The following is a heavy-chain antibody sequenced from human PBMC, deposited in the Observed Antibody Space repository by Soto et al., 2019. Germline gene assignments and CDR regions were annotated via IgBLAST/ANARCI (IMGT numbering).Heavy chain of an antibody. D-gene: IGHD3-10*01. V-gene: IGHV3-30-3*01. J-gene: IGHJ4*02. Sequence: QVQLVESGGGVVQPGRSLRLSCAASGFTFSSYAMHWVRRAPGKGLEGMAVMSYDGSNKYYADSVKGRFTISRDNSKNPLYLQMNSLRPVDTALSYCARDGGAYWCQGTLVIVSS. CDR1: GFTFSSYA. CDR3: ARDGGAY. CDR2: MSYDGSNK.